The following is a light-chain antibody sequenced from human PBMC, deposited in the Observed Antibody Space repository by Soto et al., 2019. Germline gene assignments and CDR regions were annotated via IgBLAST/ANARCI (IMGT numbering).Light chain of an antibody. V-gene: IGKV3-15*01. CDR1: QSVSTN. Sequence: EIVMTQSPATLSVSPGERATLSCRASQSVSTNLAWYQQKPGQAPRLLIYDASTRATGLPARFSGRGSGTDFTLPISSLQSEDFGVYYCHQYNNWPITFGQGTRLEI. J-gene: IGKJ5*01. CDR3: HQYNNWPIT. CDR2: DAS.